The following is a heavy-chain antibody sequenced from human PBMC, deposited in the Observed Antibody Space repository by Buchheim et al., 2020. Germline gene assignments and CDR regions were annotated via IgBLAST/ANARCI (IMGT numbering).Heavy chain of an antibody. V-gene: IGHV4-31*03. CDR1: GGSISSGGYY. D-gene: IGHD3-10*01. Sequence: QVQLQESGPGLVKPSQTLSLTCTVSGGSISSGGYYWSWIRQHPGKGLEWIGYIYYSGSTYYNTSLKSRVTISVDTSKNQFSLELSSVTAADTAVYYCARARRSDSRLWCGESAWYSPYYYYGMDVWGQGTT. CDR2: IYYSGST. J-gene: IGHJ6*02. CDR3: ARARRSDSRLWCGESAWYSPYYYYGMDV.